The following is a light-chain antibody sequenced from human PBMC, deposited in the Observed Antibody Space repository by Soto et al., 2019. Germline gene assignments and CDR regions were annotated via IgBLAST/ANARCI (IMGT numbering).Light chain of an antibody. CDR2: VAS. J-gene: IGKJ3*01. CDR1: QSINNRY. CDR3: QQFGSSPGFT. V-gene: IGKV3-20*01. Sequence: EIVLTQSPGTLSLSPGERATLSCRASQSINNRYLDWYQQQPGQAPRLRIYVASSSATGIPDRFIGSGSGTDFTLTISRLGPEDFAVYYCQQFGSSPGFTFGPGTKVDIK.